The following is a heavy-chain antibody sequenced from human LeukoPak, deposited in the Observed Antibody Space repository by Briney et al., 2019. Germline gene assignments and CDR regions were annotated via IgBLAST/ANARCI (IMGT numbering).Heavy chain of an antibody. J-gene: IGHJ4*02. V-gene: IGHV5-51*01. CDR2: IYPADSET. CDR3: GRKISGSYYGLDY. D-gene: IGHD1-26*01. CDR1: GGTFSSYA. Sequence: ASVKVSCKASGGTFSSYAIGWVRQMPGKGLEWMGIIYPADSETRYSPSFQGQVTISVDKSISTAYLQWSSLKASDTAMYYCGRKISGSYYGLDYWGQGTLVTVSS.